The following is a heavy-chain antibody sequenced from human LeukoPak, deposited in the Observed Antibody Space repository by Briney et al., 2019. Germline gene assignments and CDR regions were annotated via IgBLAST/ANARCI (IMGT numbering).Heavy chain of an antibody. J-gene: IGHJ4*02. Sequence: SETLSLTCTVSGGSISSSSYYWGWIRQPPWKGLEWIGSIYYSGSTYYNPSLKSRVTISVDTSKNQFSLKLSSVTAADTAVYYCARHFQYYDILTGYYIWGQGTLVTVSS. CDR2: IYYSGST. D-gene: IGHD3-9*01. CDR3: ARHFQYYDILTGYYI. V-gene: IGHV4-39*01. CDR1: GGSISSSSYY.